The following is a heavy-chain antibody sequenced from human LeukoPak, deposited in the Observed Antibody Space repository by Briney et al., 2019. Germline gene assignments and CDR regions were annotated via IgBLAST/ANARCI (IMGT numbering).Heavy chain of an antibody. V-gene: IGHV1-2*04. CDR1: GYTFTSYG. Sequence: ASVKVSCKASGYTFTSYGISWVRQAPGQGLEWMGWIDPNTGGTNYAQNFQGWVIMTRDTSTTTVYMELSRLKSDDTAAYYCARGNNYGSGSLFYGWGQGTLVTVSS. D-gene: IGHD3-10*01. J-gene: IGHJ4*02. CDR3: ARGNNYGSGSLFYG. CDR2: IDPNTGGT.